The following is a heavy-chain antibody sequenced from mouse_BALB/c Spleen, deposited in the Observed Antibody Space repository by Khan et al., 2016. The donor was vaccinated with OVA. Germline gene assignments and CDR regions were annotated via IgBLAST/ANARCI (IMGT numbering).Heavy chain of an antibody. CDR1: GYSITSNYA. V-gene: IGHV3-2*02. D-gene: IGHD1-1*01. J-gene: IGHJ4*01. CDR2: ISYSGST. Sequence: EVKLEESGPGLVKPSQSLSLTCTVNGYSITSNYAWNWIRQFPGNKLEWMGYISYSGSTNYNPSLKSRLSITRDTSKNQFFLLLHSVTTEDSATYYCARGNYYGYALDDWGQGTSVTVSS. CDR3: ARGNYYGYALDD.